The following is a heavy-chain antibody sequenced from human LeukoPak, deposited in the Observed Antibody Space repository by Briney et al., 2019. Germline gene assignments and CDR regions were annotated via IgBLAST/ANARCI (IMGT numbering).Heavy chain of an antibody. V-gene: IGHV4-34*01. CDR2: INHSGST. D-gene: IGHD3-22*01. Sequence: SETLSLTCAVYGGSFSGYYWSWIRQPPGKGLEWIGEINHSGSTNYNPSLKSRVTISVDTSKNQFSLKLSTVTAADTAADYCARGSRRVTMIVVVNYMDVWGKGTTVTVSS. CDR3: ARGSRRVTMIVVVNYMDV. CDR1: GGSFSGYY. J-gene: IGHJ6*03.